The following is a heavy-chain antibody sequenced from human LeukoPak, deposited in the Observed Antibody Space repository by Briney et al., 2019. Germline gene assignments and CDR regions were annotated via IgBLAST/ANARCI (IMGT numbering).Heavy chain of an antibody. D-gene: IGHD3-22*01. Sequence: GASVKVSCKASGGTFSSYAISWVRQAPGQGLEWMGGIIPIFGTANYAQKFQGRVTITADESTSTAYMELRSLRSDDTAVYYCARGIHYYDSSGYFDYWGQGTLVTVSS. CDR3: ARGIHYYDSSGYFDY. V-gene: IGHV1-69*13. J-gene: IGHJ4*02. CDR1: GGTFSSYA. CDR2: IIPIFGTA.